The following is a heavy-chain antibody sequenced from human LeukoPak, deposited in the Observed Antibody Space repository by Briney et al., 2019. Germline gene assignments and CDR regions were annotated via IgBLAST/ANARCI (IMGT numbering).Heavy chain of an antibody. J-gene: IGHJ4*02. Sequence: GGSLRLSCAASGFTFSSYAMSWVRQAPGKGLEWVSAISGSGGSTYYADPVKGRFTISRDNSKNTLYLQMNSLRAEDTAVYYCAKDALDIVVVPAAMLGFDYWGQGTLVTVSS. CDR2: ISGSGGST. CDR1: GFTFSSYA. D-gene: IGHD2-2*03. V-gene: IGHV3-23*01. CDR3: AKDALDIVVVPAAMLGFDY.